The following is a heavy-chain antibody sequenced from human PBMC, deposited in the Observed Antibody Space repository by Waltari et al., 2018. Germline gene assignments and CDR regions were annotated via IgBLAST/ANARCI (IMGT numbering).Heavy chain of an antibody. CDR3: AKEMTGILGVVNSNTPFDY. CDR1: GFTFSSFA. Sequence: QVQLVESGGGVVQPGRSLRLSCAASGFTFSSFAMLWVRQAPGKGLEWVALIWYDGSDKYYADSVKGRFNISRDNSKNTLYLQMNSLRVEDTAMYYCAKEMTGILGVVNSNTPFDYWGQGTLVTVSS. J-gene: IGHJ4*02. V-gene: IGHV3-30*18. CDR2: IWYDGSDK. D-gene: IGHD3-3*01.